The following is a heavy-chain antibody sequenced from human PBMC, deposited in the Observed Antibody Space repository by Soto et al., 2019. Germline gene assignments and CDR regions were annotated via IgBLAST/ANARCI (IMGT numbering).Heavy chain of an antibody. J-gene: IGHJ5*02. V-gene: IGHV4-34*01. Sequence: SETLCLTCALYGRSFSGYYWSWIRQPPGKGLEWIGEINHSGSTNYNPSLKSRVTISVDTSKNQFSLKLSSVTAADTAVYYCAFRRFIPRSRWFDPWGQGTLVTVSS. D-gene: IGHD3-16*01. CDR1: GRSFSGYY. CDR3: AFRRFIPRSRWFDP. CDR2: INHSGST.